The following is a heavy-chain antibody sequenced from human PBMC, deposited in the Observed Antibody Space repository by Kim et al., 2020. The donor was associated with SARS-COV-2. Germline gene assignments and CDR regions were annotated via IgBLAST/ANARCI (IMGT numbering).Heavy chain of an antibody. Sequence: SETLSLTCAVYGGSFSGYYWSWIRQPPGKGLEWIGEINHSGSTNYNPSLKSRVTISVDTSKNQFSLKLSSVTAADTAVYYCARGLWTPYWYFDLWGRGTLVTVSS. V-gene: IGHV4-34*01. CDR1: GGSFSGYY. J-gene: IGHJ2*01. CDR2: INHSGST. D-gene: IGHD5-18*01. CDR3: ARGLWTPYWYFDL.